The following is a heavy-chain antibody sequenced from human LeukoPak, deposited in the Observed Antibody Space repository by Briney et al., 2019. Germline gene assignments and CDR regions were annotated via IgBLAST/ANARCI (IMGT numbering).Heavy chain of an antibody. CDR3: AHRQYRRGWSELWFDL. CDR1: GLPLRTSAVR. Sequence: ESGPTLVNLPRILMLPCTFSGLPLRTSAVRVGWIRQPPGKALEWLALLYWVDDKSYSPSLKSRLTITNDAPKHQVVLTSTNMDPVDTATYYIAHRQYRRGWSELWFDLWGQRTLVTVST. D-gene: IGHD6-19*01. V-gene: IGHV2-5*02. J-gene: IGHJ5*02. CDR2: LYWVDDK.